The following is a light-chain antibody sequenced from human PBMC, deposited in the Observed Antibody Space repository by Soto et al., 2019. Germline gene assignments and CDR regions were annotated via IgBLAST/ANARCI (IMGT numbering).Light chain of an antibody. J-gene: IGKJ4*01. V-gene: IGKV3-20*01. CDR2: GAS. CDR1: QSVSSD. CDR3: QQYATSPLT. Sequence: EIVMTQSPATLSVSPGERATLSCRASQSVSSDLAWYHQKPGQAPRLLIYGASIRATGIPNRFSGSGSGTDFTLTISRLEPEDFAVYYCQQYATSPLTFGGGTKVDIK.